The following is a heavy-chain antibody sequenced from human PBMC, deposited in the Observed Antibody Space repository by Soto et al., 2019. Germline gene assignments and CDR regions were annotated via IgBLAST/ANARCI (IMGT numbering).Heavy chain of an antibody. CDR1: GYTFTGYY. CDR2: INPNSGGT. CDR3: ARGRSDPITIFGVVIPSTVYYYGMDV. D-gene: IGHD3-3*01. V-gene: IGHV1-2*04. Sequence: QVQLVQSGAEVKKPGASVKVSCKASGYTFTGYYMHWVRQAPGQGLEWMGWINPNSGGTNYAQKLQGWGPMTRDTSIITAYMELSRLRSDDAAVYYCARGRSDPITIFGVVIPSTVYYYGMDVWGQGTTVTVSS. J-gene: IGHJ6*02.